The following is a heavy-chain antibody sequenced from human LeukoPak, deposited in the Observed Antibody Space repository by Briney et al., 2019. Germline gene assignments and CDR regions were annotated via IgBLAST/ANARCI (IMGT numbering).Heavy chain of an antibody. J-gene: IGHJ1*01. CDR3: AKEIVGARTPAAD. V-gene: IGHV4-4*02. Sequence: SETLTLTCAVSTDSITSNWTCWVRQPPGKGLEWIGEVHKSGSTNYYPSLQSRVTISIDKSKNQIALELTSVTAADTAVYYCAKEIVGARTPAADWG. CDR2: VHKSGST. D-gene: IGHD1-26*01. CDR1: TDSITSNW.